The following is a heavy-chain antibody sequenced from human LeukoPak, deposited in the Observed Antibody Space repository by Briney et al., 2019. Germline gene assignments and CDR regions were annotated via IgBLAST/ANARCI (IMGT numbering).Heavy chain of an antibody. D-gene: IGHD5-18*01. CDR1: GFTFDNYA. Sequence: GGSLRLSCAASGFTFDNYAMSWVRQAPGKGLEWVSGISGSGGSTYYVDSVKGRFTISRDNSKNTLHLQMNSLRVEDTAVYYCAKSFLGYSYGKIDYWGQGTLVNVSS. J-gene: IGHJ4*02. CDR3: AKSFLGYSYGKIDY. CDR2: ISGSGGST. V-gene: IGHV3-23*01.